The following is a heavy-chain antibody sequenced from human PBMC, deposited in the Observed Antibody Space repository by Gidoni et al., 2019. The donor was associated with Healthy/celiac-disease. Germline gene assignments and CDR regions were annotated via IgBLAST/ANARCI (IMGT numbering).Heavy chain of an antibody. Sequence: QVQLQQSGPGLVKPSQTLSLTCALSVDSVSSNSAAWNWIRQSPSRGLEWLGRTYYRSTWYNDYAVSVKSRITINPDTSKNQFSLQLNSVTPEDTAVYYCARDEGSSGWYVVGFDYWGQGTLVTVSS. CDR3: ARDEGSSGWYVVGFDY. D-gene: IGHD6-19*01. CDR2: TYYRSTWYN. CDR1: VDSVSSNSAA. V-gene: IGHV6-1*01. J-gene: IGHJ4*02.